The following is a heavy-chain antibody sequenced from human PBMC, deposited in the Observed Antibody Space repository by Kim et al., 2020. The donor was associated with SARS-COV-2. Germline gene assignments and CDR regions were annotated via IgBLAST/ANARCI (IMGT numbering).Heavy chain of an antibody. CDR3: AKRMVRGVYNFGMDV. V-gene: IGHV3-30*18. D-gene: IGHD3-10*01. CDR1: GFSFSTYG. J-gene: IGHJ6*02. CDR2: ISFDGSNK. Sequence: GGSLRLSCAASGFSFSTYGMHWVRQAPGKGLEWVAVISFDGSNKYYEDFVKGRFTISRDNSQNTLSLQMDSLRVEDTAVYYCAKRMVRGVYNFGMDVWG.